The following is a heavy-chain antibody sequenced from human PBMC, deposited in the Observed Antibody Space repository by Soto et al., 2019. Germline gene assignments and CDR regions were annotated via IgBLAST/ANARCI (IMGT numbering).Heavy chain of an antibody. CDR1: GDSITSSSYY. J-gene: IGHJ4*02. CDR3: AREGNLGRWLQPLDF. D-gene: IGHD5-12*01. CDR2: IYYDGNT. V-gene: IGHV4-39*02. Sequence: SETLSLTCTVSGDSITSSSYYWGWIRQFPGKGLECIASIYYDGNTYYNPSLKSRVTISLDTSKNQFSLRLTSVTAADTAVYYCAREGNLGRWLQPLDFWGQGTLVTVSS.